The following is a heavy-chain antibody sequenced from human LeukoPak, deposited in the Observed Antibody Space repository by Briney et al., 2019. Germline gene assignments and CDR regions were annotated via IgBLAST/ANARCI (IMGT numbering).Heavy chain of an antibody. D-gene: IGHD5-12*01. CDR3: ATAEWLRKYWYFDL. CDR2: IYYSGST. Sequence: SETLSLTCTVSGGSISSGGYYWSWIRQHPGKGLEWMGYIYYSGSTYYNPSLKSRVTISVDTSKNQFSLKLSSVTAAETAVYYCATAEWLRKYWYFDLWGRGTLVTVSS. J-gene: IGHJ2*01. CDR1: GGSISSGGYY. V-gene: IGHV4-31*03.